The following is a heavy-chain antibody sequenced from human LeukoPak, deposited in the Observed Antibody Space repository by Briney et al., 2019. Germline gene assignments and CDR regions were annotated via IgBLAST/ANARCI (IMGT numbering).Heavy chain of an antibody. CDR3: AKDLNYGDFESPNFDY. CDR2: ISGSGGST. D-gene: IGHD4-17*01. CDR1: GFTFSSYA. Sequence: GGSLRLSCAASGFTFSSYAMSWVRQAPGKGLEWVSAISGSGGSTHYADSVKGRFTISRDNSKNTLYLQMNSLRAEDTAVYYCAKDLNYGDFESPNFDYWGQGTLVTVSS. J-gene: IGHJ4*02. V-gene: IGHV3-23*01.